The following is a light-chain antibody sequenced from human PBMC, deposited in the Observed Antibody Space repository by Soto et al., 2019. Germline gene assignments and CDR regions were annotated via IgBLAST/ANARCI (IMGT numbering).Light chain of an antibody. CDR2: DAS. CDR3: QQRET. CDR1: QSVSSY. J-gene: IGKJ1*01. Sequence: VLTQSPATLSLSPGERATLSCGASQSVSSYLAWYQQKPGQAPRLLIYDASNRATGIPARFSGSGSGTDFTLTISSLEPEDFAVYYCQQRETFGQGTKVDIK. V-gene: IGKV3-11*01.